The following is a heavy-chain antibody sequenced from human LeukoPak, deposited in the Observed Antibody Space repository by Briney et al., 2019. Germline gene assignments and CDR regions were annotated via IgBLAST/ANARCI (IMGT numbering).Heavy chain of an antibody. J-gene: IGHJ4*02. CDR2: IYSGGST. Sequence: GGSLRLSCAASGFTVSSNYMSWVRQAPGKGLEXVSVIYSGGSTYYADSVKGRFTISRDNSKNTLYLQMNSLRAEDTAVYYCAREYSGSSYYFDYWGQGTLVTVSS. CDR3: AREYSGSSYYFDY. D-gene: IGHD1-26*01. V-gene: IGHV3-66*02. CDR1: GFTVSSNY.